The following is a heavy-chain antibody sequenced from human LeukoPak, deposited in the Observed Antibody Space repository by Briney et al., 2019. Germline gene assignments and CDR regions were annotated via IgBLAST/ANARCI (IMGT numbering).Heavy chain of an antibody. CDR1: GFTFSASY. Sequence: GGSLRLSCVASGFTFSASYMTGVRQPPGEGVEWLSYISENSGDTNYADSVKGRFTVSRDNAKNSLYLQMNSLRVEDTAVYYCARDSTSSWETAFDVWGQGTMVTVSS. J-gene: IGHJ3*01. D-gene: IGHD1-26*01. CDR2: ISENSGDT. V-gene: IGHV3-11*06. CDR3: ARDSTSSWETAFDV.